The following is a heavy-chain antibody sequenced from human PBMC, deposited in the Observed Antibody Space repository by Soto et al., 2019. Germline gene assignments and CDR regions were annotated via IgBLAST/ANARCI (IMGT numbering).Heavy chain of an antibody. CDR3: ARRVRGTTVTPNYMDV. J-gene: IGHJ6*03. CDR2: IYPGDSDT. CDR1: GYSFTSYW. V-gene: IGHV5-51*01. Sequence: GESLKISCKGSGYSFTSYWIGWVRQMPGKGLEWMGIIYPGDSDTRYSPSFQGQVTISADKSISTAYLQWSSLKASDTAMYYCARRVRGTTVTPNYMDVWGKGTTVTVSS. D-gene: IGHD4-4*01.